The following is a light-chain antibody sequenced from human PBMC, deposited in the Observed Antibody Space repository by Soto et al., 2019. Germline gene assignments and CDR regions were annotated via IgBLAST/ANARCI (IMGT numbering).Light chain of an antibody. CDR2: AAS. V-gene: IGKV1-39*01. J-gene: IGKJ2*01. CDR1: QTISTY. Sequence: DIQMTQSPSSLSAAVGDRVTITCRASQTISTYLNWYQQKPAKAPNLLIYAASTWQSGVPSSFSGSGSGTDFTLTISSLQPEDFATYYCHQSYGIPYTVGQGTKLEIK. CDR3: HQSYGIPYT.